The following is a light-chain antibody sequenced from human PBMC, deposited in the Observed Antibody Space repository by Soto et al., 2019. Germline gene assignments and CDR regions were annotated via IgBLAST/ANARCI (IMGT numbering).Light chain of an antibody. Sequence: DIEMTQSPSTLSASVGDRVTITCRASQSISSWLAWYQQKPGKAPKLLIYDASSLESGVPSRFSGSGSGTEFTLPIRSLQPDDFATFYCQQYKRHPRTFGQGTKVQIK. CDR1: QSISSW. CDR3: QQYKRHPRT. CDR2: DAS. J-gene: IGKJ1*01. V-gene: IGKV1-5*01.